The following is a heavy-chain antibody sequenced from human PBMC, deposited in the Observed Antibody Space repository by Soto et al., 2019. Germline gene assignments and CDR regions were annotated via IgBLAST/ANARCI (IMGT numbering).Heavy chain of an antibody. CDR3: ARVPGDYEAY. Sequence: QVQLVQSGAEVKKPGSSVKVSCKASGGTFSSYTISWVRQAPGQGLEWMGRIIPILGIANYAQKFQGRVTITADKSTSTASRELSSLRSEDTAVYYCARVPGDYEAYWGQGTLVTVSS. CDR2: IIPILGIA. V-gene: IGHV1-69*02. D-gene: IGHD4-17*01. J-gene: IGHJ4*02. CDR1: GGTFSSYT.